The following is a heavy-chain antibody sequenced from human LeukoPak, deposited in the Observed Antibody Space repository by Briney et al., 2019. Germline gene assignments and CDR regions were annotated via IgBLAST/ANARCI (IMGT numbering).Heavy chain of an antibody. J-gene: IGHJ4*02. CDR2: INQDGSEK. D-gene: IGHD2-15*01. V-gene: IGHV3-7*01. CDR3: ARPELPGWSVLFDF. Sequence: PGGSLRLSCAASGFTFDDYGMSWVRQAPGKGLEWVANINQDGSEKYYADSVKGRFTISRDNAENSLSLQMNSLRAEDTAVYYCARPELPGWSVLFDFWGQGTLVTVSS. CDR1: GFTFDDYG.